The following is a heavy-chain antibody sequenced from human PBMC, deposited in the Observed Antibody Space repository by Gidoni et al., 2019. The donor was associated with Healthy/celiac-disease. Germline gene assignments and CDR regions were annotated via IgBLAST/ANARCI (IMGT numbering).Heavy chain of an antibody. CDR2: IIPIFGTA. V-gene: IGHV1-69*01. Sequence: VQLVQSGAEVEKHGSSVKVSCKAPGCTFSSYAISWVRQAPGKGLEWMGGIIPIFGTANYAQKFQGRVTITADESTSTAYMELSSLRSEDTAVYSCARGASRGYSLNLDYWGQGTLVTVSS. J-gene: IGHJ4*02. CDR3: ARGASRGYSLNLDY. D-gene: IGHD5-18*01. CDR1: GCTFSSYA.